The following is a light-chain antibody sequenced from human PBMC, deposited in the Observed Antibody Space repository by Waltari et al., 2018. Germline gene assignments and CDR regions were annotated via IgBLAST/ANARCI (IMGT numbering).Light chain of an antibody. CDR2: AAS. Sequence: DIQMTQSPSSLSASVGDRFSITCRASQAISIELNWYQQKPGKAPNLLIYAASTLQRGIPSRFSGSGSGTHFTLTISSLQPEDFATYYCQHSYTTPLTFGGGTKVEI. V-gene: IGKV1-39*01. CDR1: QAISIE. CDR3: QHSYTTPLT. J-gene: IGKJ4*01.